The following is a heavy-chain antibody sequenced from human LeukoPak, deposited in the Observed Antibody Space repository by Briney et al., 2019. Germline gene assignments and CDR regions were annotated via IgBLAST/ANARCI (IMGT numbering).Heavy chain of an antibody. Sequence: PGGSLRLSCAASGFTFDDYAMHWVRQTPGKGLEWVSGISWNSGSIGYADSVKGRFTISRDNAKNSLYLQMNSLRAEDTALYYCAEVDRSGSYCYFDYWGQGTLVTVSS. V-gene: IGHV3-9*01. D-gene: IGHD1-26*01. J-gene: IGHJ4*02. CDR2: ISWNSGSI. CDR1: GFTFDDYA. CDR3: AEVDRSGSYCYFDY.